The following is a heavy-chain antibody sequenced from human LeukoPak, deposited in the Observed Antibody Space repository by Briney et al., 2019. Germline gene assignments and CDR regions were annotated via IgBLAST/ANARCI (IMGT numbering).Heavy chain of an antibody. Sequence: GGSLRLSCAASGFTFSSYSMNGVRQAPGRGVEWGSSISSSSSYIYYADSVKGRFTISRDNAKTSLYLQMHSLRAEDTAVYYCARRPDAFDIWGQGTMVTVSS. CDR2: ISSSSSYI. CDR1: GFTFSSYS. CDR3: ARRPDAFDI. J-gene: IGHJ3*02. V-gene: IGHV3-21*01.